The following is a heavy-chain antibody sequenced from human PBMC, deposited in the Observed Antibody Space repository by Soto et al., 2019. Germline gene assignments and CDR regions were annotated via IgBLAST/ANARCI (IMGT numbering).Heavy chain of an antibody. CDR1: GFTFSSYS. J-gene: IGHJ3*02. D-gene: IGHD3-3*01. V-gene: IGHV3-21*01. Sequence: KPVGSLRLSCADSGFTFSSYSMNWVRQAPGKGLEWVSSISSSSSYIYYADSVKGRFTISRDNAKNSLYLQMNSLRAEDTAVYYCARDGTYYDFWSGFSPPPVNAFDIWGQGTMVTVSS. CDR3: ARDGTYYDFWSGFSPPPVNAFDI. CDR2: ISSSSSYI.